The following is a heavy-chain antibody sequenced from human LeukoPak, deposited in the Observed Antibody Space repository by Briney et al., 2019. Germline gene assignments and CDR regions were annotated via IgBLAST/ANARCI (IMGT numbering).Heavy chain of an antibody. Sequence: GGSLRLSCAASGFTFSSYAMSWVRQAPGKGLEWVSAISGSGGSTYYADSVKGRFTISRDNSKNTLYLQMNSLRAEDMAVYYCAKDVGIAVAGTPYYFDYWGQGTLVTVSS. V-gene: IGHV3-23*01. CDR3: AKDVGIAVAGTPYYFDY. CDR1: GFTFSSYA. CDR2: ISGSGGST. D-gene: IGHD6-19*01. J-gene: IGHJ4*02.